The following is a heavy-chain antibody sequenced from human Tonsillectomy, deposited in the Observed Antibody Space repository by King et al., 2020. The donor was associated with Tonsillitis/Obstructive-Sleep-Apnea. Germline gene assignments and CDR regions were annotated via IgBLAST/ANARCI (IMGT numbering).Heavy chain of an antibody. V-gene: IGHV1-2*02. CDR1: GYTFTGYY. D-gene: IGHD2-2*01. CDR2: INPNSGGT. CDR3: ARDGRAGYCSSTSCDGDAFDI. J-gene: IGHJ3*02. Sequence: HVQLVQSGAEVKKPGASVKVSCKASGYTFTGYYMHWVRQAPGQGLEWMGWINPNSGGTNYAQKFQGRVTMTRDTSISTAYMELSRLRSDDTAVYYCARDGRAGYCSSTSCDGDAFDIWGQGTMVTVSS.